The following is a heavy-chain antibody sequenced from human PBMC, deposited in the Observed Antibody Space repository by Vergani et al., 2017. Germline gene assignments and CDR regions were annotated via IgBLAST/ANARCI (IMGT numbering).Heavy chain of an antibody. CDR3: ARDSWTTELRGVYWFDT. CDR2: IHSSATT. Sequence: QVQLHESGPGLVKPSQTLSLTCTVSGGSITSGSFYWSWIRQPAGKGLEWIGRIHSSATTNYNPSLKSRVTLSVDTSKNQLSLRMTSVTAAVTAVYYCARDSWTTELRGVYWFDTWGQGTLVSVSS. V-gene: IGHV4-61*02. CDR1: GGSITSGSFY. D-gene: IGHD3-10*01. J-gene: IGHJ5*02.